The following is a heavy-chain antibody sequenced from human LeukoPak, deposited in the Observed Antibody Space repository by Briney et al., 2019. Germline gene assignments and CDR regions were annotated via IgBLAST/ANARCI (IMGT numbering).Heavy chain of an antibody. V-gene: IGHV4-59*01. J-gene: IGHJ6*03. CDR1: GGSISSYY. D-gene: IGHD3-22*01. Sequence: KPSATLSLTCTVSGGSISSYYWSWIRQPPGKGLEWIGYIYYSGSTNYNPSLKSRVTISVDTSKNQFSLKLSSVTAADTAVYYCARVEFGSGYYFHYYYMDVWGKGTTVTVSS. CDR3: ARVEFGSGYYFHYYYMDV. CDR2: IYYSGST.